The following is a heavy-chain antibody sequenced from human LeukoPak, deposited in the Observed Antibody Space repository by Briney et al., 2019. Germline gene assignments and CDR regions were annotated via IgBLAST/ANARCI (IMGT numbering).Heavy chain of an antibody. J-gene: IGHJ4*02. V-gene: IGHV4-34*01. CDR2: INHGGST. Sequence: SETLSLTCAVYGGSFSGYFWTWIRQPPGKGLEWIGEINHGGSTNYNPSLTSRVTISVDTSKNHFSLKLSSLTAADTAVYYCARGPPLTYDGSGYYFFDYWGQGTLVTVSS. CDR1: GGSFSGYF. CDR3: ARGPPLTYDGSGYYFFDY. D-gene: IGHD3-22*01.